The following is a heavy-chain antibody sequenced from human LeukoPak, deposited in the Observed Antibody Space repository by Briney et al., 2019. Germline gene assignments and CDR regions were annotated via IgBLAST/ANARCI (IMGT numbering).Heavy chain of an antibody. CDR1: GYTFSSYY. Sequence: ASVKVSCKASGYTFSSYYMHWVRQAPGQGLEWMGIINPSGDTTSYAQKFQDRVTMTRDTSTSTVYMELSSLRSEDTAVYYCARETRSLVIGAAAGPWNYWGQGTLVTVSS. CDR3: ARETRSLVIGAAAGPWNY. V-gene: IGHV1-46*01. J-gene: IGHJ4*02. D-gene: IGHD6-13*01. CDR2: INPSGDTT.